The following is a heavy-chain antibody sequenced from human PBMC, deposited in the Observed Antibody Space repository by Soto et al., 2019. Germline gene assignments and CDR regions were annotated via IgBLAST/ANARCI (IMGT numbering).Heavy chain of an antibody. D-gene: IGHD6-19*01. CDR1: GFTFSSYA. Sequence: PGGSLRLSCAASGFTFSSYAMSWVLQAPGKGLEWVSAISGSGASTYYADSVKGRFTISRDNSKNTLYLQMNSLRAEDTAVYYCAKVRTGSSGWYEAFDIWGQGTMVTVSS. CDR3: AKVRTGSSGWYEAFDI. J-gene: IGHJ3*02. V-gene: IGHV3-23*01. CDR2: ISGSGAST.